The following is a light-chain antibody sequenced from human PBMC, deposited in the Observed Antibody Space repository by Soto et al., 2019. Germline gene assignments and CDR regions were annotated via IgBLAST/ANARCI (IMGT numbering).Light chain of an antibody. J-gene: IGKJ1*01. Sequence: DLQMTQSPSSLSASVGDRVTITCQASKDIKNYLNWYQQKPGKAPKLLIYAASILETGVPSRFSGSGSGTYFTFTISSLQPEDIATYYCQHYDDLPWTFGQGTKVAIK. CDR2: AAS. CDR3: QHYDDLPWT. V-gene: IGKV1-33*01. CDR1: KDIKNY.